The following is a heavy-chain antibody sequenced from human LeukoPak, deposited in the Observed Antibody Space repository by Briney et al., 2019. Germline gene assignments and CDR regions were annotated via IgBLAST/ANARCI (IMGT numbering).Heavy chain of an antibody. CDR3: ARHGGSSGWLYYYYMDV. V-gene: IGHV4-34*01. CDR1: GGSFSGYY. J-gene: IGHJ6*03. CDR2: INHSGST. D-gene: IGHD6-19*01. Sequence: PSETLSLTCAVYGGSFSGYYWSWIRQPPGKGLEWIGEINHSGSTNYNPSLKSRVTISVDTSKNQFSLKLSSVTAADTAVYYCARHGGSSGWLYYYYMDVWGKGTTVTVSS.